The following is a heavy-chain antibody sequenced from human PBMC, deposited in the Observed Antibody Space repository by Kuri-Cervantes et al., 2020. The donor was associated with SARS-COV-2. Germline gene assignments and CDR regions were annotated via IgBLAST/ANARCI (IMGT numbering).Heavy chain of an antibody. CDR3: ARHEYSSSWVDY. CDR2: IKQDGSEK. CDR1: GFTFSSYW. V-gene: IGHV3-7*01. Sequence: GESLKISCAASGFTFSSYWMSWVRQAPGKGLEWVANIKQDGSEKYYVDSVKGRFTISRDNAKNSLYLQMNSLRAEDTAVYYCARHEYSSSWVDYWGQGTLVTVSS. D-gene: IGHD6-13*01. J-gene: IGHJ4*02.